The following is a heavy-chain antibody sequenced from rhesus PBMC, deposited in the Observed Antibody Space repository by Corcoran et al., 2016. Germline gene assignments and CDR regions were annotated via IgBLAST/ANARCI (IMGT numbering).Heavy chain of an antibody. CDR3: ARDYNFWTGYYTGDAFDF. Sequence: QVQLQESGPGLVKPSETLSLTCAVSGGSISSNYWSWIRQPPGKGLEWIRRISGSGGSTDYTPSLKSRVTISTDTSKNQFSLKLSSVTAADTAVYYCARDYNFWTGYYTGDAFDFWGQGLRVTVSS. V-gene: IGHV4-173*01. CDR1: GGSISSNY. D-gene: IGHD3-3*01. CDR2: ISGSGGST. J-gene: IGHJ3*01.